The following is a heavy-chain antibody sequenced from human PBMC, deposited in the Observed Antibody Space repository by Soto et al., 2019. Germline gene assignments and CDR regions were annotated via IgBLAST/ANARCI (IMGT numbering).Heavy chain of an antibody. CDR3: ARSQGSSTSLEIYYYYYYGMDV. CDR1: GGTFSSYA. Sequence: SVKVSCKASGGTFSSYAISWVRQAPGQGLEWMGGIIPISGTANYAQKFQGRVTITADESTSTAYMELSSLRSEDTAVYYCARSQGSSTSLEIYYYYYYGMDVWGQGTTVSVSS. D-gene: IGHD2-2*01. CDR2: IIPISGTA. J-gene: IGHJ6*02. V-gene: IGHV1-69*13.